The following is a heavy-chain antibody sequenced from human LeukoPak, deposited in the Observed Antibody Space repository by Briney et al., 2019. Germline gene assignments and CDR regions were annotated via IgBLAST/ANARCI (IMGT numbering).Heavy chain of an antibody. J-gene: IGHJ4*02. CDR1: GFTFSSYA. CDR3: ASPEDREYYYGSGSYKVGPRTRYYFDY. CDR2: ISGSGGST. D-gene: IGHD3-10*01. Sequence: PGGSLRLSCAASGFTFSSYAMSWVRQAPGRGLEWVSAISGSGGSTYYADSVKGRFTISRDNSKNTLYLQMNSLRAEDTAVYYCASPEDREYYYGSGSYKVGPRTRYYFDYWGQGTLVTVSS. V-gene: IGHV3-23*01.